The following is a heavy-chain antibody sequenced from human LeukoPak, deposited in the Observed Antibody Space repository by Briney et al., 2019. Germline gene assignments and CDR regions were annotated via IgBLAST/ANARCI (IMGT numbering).Heavy chain of an antibody. V-gene: IGHV3-15*01. J-gene: IGHJ4*02. CDR1: GFTFSSYA. Sequence: GGSLRLSCAASGFTFSSYAMSWVRQAPGKGLEWVGRIKSKTDGGTTDYAAPVKGRFTISRDDSKNTLYLHMNSLKTEDTAVYYCTTTPTKYYDFWSAYNDYWGQGTLVTVSS. CDR2: IKSKTDGGTT. CDR3: TTTPTKYYDFWSAYNDY. D-gene: IGHD3-3*01.